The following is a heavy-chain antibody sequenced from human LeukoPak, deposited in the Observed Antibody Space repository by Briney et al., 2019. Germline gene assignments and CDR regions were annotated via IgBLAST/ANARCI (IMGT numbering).Heavy chain of an antibody. CDR2: INPSGGST. J-gene: IGHJ4*02. Sequence: GASVKVSCKASGYTCTSYYMHWVRHAPGQGLEWMGIINPSGGSTSYAQKFQGRVTMTRDTSTSTVYMELSSLRSEDTAVYYCARDLWSDDSSGYSYYFDYWGQGTLVTVSS. V-gene: IGHV1-46*01. CDR1: GYTCTSYY. D-gene: IGHD3-22*01. CDR3: ARDLWSDDSSGYSYYFDY.